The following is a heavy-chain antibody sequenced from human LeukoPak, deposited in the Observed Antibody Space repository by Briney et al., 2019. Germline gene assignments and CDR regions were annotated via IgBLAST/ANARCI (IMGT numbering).Heavy chain of an antibody. CDR2: IDMSGTTI. J-gene: IGHJ4*02. CDR1: GFTFSDYY. CDR3: ARDEWQLVDY. V-gene: IGHV3-11*04. Sequence: GGSLRLSCAASGFTFSDYYMGWVRQAPGKGLEWVSYIDMSGTTIYYADSVKGRFTISRDNAKNSLFLQMNSLRAEDTAVYYCARDEWQLVDYWGQGTLVTVSS. D-gene: IGHD6-6*01.